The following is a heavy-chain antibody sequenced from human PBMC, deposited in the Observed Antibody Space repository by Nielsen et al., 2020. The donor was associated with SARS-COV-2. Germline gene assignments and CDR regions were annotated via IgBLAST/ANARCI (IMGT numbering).Heavy chain of an antibody. D-gene: IGHD5-24*01. J-gene: IGHJ6*02. V-gene: IGHV3-30-3*01. CDR1: GFTFSSYA. CDR2: ISYDGSNK. Sequence: GESLKISCAASGFTFSSYAMHWVRQAPGKGLEWVAVISYDGSNKYYADSVKGRFTISRDNSKNTLYLQMNSLRAEDTALYYCAKDMGDGYHRTYYYYYGMDVWGQGTTVTVSS. CDR3: AKDMGDGYHRTYYYYYGMDV.